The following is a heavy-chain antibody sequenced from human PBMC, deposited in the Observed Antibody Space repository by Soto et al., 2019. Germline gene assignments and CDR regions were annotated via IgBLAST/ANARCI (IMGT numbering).Heavy chain of an antibody. V-gene: IGHV4-59*01. J-gene: IGHJ6*02. D-gene: IGHD3-10*01. Sequence: QLQLQESGPGLVKASETLSLICTVSGGSISAYHWSWVRQSPGKGLEWIGYFYDSGTTDYNPALKSRVTISGDTSKNNFSLNLRSVIAADTAAYYCARGFGGLGPSFFGMDVWGQGTTVIVSS. CDR1: GGSISAYH. CDR3: ARGFGGLGPSFFGMDV. CDR2: FYDSGTT.